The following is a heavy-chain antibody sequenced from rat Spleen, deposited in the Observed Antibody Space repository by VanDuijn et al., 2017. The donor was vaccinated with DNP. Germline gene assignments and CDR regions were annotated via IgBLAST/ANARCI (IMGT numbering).Heavy chain of an antibody. Sequence: QVQLKESGPGLVQPSQTLSLTCTVSGFSLTDYSVHWVRQPPGKGLEWMGRMRYDGDTYYNSAVKSRLSISRDTSKSQVFLKMNSLHTEDTAMYFCARVGIPITAVPYYFDYWGQGVMVTVSS. CDR2: MRYDGDT. CDR1: GFSLTDYS. J-gene: IGHJ2*01. CDR3: ARVGIPITAVPYYFDY. V-gene: IGHV2S30*01. D-gene: IGHD2-6*01.